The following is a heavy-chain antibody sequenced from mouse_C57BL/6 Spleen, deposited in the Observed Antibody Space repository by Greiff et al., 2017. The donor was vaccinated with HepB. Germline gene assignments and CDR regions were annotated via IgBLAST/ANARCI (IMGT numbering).Heavy chain of an antibody. CDR2: ISDGCSYT. J-gene: IGHJ4*01. Sequence: EVQGVESGGGLVKPGGSLKLSCAASGFTFSSYAMSWVRQTPEKRLEWVATISDGCSYTYYPDKVKGRFTISRDNAKNNLYLPMSHLKSEDTAMHYCARERDDYDENYYAMDYWGQGTSVTVSS. CDR1: GFTFSSYA. D-gene: IGHD2-4*01. CDR3: ARERDDYDENYYAMDY. V-gene: IGHV5-4*01.